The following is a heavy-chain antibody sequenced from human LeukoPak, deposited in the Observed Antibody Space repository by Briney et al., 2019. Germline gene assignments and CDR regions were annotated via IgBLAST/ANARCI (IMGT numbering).Heavy chain of an antibody. D-gene: IGHD3-10*01. Sequence: GASVKVSCKASNYTFTSYGISWVRQAPGQGLEWVAWINAYNGDTNYAQKLQGRVTLTTDTSTSTAYMELRSLRSDDTAVYYCAGDGSGVWFDYWGQGTLVTVSS. CDR1: NYTFTSYG. CDR3: AGDGSGVWFDY. CDR2: INAYNGDT. V-gene: IGHV1-18*01. J-gene: IGHJ4*02.